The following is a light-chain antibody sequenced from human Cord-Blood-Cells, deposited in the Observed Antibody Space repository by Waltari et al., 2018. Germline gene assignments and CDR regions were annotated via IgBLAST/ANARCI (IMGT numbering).Light chain of an antibody. Sequence: DIVMTQSPDSLAVSLGERATINCKSSQSVLYSSNNKNYLAWYQQKPGQPPKLLIYWASTRESGVPDLFSGSGSGTDFTLTISSLQAEDVAFYYCQQYYSTPPTFGQGTKLEIK. J-gene: IGKJ2*01. CDR2: WAS. CDR1: QSVLYSSNNKNY. CDR3: QQYYSTPPT. V-gene: IGKV4-1*01.